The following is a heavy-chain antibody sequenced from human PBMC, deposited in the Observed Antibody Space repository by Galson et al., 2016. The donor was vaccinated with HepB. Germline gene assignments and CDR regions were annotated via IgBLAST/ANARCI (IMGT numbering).Heavy chain of an antibody. D-gene: IGHD2-21*02. Sequence: SLRLSCAASGFNLRIYGMHWVRQAPGKGLEWLAVIWFDGSKKYYADSVRGRFTVSRNNSKNMVYLQMSSLRADATAVYYCATGPGHIEVLTDSEEYFQHWGQGTLVTVSS. CDR3: ATGPGHIEVLTDSEEYFQH. V-gene: IGHV3-33*01. J-gene: IGHJ1*01. CDR1: GFNLRIYG. CDR2: IWFDGSKK.